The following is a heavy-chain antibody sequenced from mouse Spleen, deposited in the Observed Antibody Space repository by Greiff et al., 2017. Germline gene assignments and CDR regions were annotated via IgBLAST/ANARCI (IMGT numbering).Heavy chain of an antibody. J-gene: IGHJ2*01. Sequence: EVQLVESGGGLVKPGGSLKLSCAASGFTFSSYTMSWVRQTPEKRLEWVATISSGGGNTYYPDSVKGRFTISRDNAKNTLYLQMSSLRSEDTALYYCARSRGGYYFDYWGQGTTLTVSS. CDR3: ARSRGGYYFDY. CDR1: GFTFSSYT. CDR2: ISSGGGNT. D-gene: IGHD2-2*01. V-gene: IGHV5-9*03.